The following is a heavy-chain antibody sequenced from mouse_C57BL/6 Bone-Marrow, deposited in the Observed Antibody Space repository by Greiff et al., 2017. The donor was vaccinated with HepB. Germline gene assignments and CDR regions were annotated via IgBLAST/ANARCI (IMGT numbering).Heavy chain of an antibody. CDR1: GFTFSDYY. D-gene: IGHD2-2*01. CDR2: IFHGGGST. CDR3: ASYAEAYGYDGGSRYFDV. V-gene: IGHV5-12*01. Sequence: DVHLVESGGGLVQPGGSLKLSCAASGFTFSDYYMYWVRQTPEKRLEWVAYIFHGGGSTYYPDTVKGRYTISSDNAKNTLDLQMSRLESEDTAMYYCASYAEAYGYDGGSRYFDVWGTGTTVTVSS. J-gene: IGHJ1*03.